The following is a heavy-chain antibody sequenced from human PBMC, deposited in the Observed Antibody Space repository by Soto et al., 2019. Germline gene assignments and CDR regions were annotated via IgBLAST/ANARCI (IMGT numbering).Heavy chain of an antibody. CDR2: INHSGST. V-gene: IGHV4-34*01. CDR3: ARGQRGTYYYGSGSPKKENWFDP. CDR1: GGSFSGYY. D-gene: IGHD3-10*01. J-gene: IGHJ5*02. Sequence: SETLSLTCAVYGGSFSGYYWSWIRQPPGKGLEWIGEINHSGSTNYNPSLKSRVTISVDTSKNQFSLKLSSVTAADTAVYYCARGQRGTYYYGSGSPKKENWFDPWGQGTLVTVSS.